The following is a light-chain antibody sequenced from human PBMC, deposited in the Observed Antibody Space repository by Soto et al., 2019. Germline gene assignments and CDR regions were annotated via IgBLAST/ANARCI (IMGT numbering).Light chain of an antibody. Sequence: QSALTQPRSVSGSPGQSVTISCTGTGNDVGAYNYVSWYQQHPGRPPKPMIYDVARWPSGVPDRFSGSKSGDTASLTISGLQAEDEADYFCCSYAGGYTYLFGTGTKGTVL. CDR3: CSYAGGYTYL. CDR2: DVA. V-gene: IGLV2-11*01. CDR1: GNDVGAYNY. J-gene: IGLJ1*01.